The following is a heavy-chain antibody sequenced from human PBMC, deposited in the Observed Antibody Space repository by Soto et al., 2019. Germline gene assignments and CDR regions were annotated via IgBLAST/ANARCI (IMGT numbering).Heavy chain of an antibody. CDR1: GFTVTNAW. CDR2: IKSRTDGGTA. CDR3: TERGKYDNRVFDY. Sequence: GGSLRLSCAASGFTVTNAWMNWVRQAPGKGLEWVGRIKSRTDGGTADSAAPVKGRFTISRDDSQNTLYLQMNSLKTEDTAVYYCTERGKYDNRVFDYWRQGTLVTVSS. V-gene: IGHV3-15*07. D-gene: IGHD3-22*01. J-gene: IGHJ4*02.